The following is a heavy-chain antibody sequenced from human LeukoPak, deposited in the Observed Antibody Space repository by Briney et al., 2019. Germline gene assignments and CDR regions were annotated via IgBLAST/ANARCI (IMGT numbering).Heavy chain of an antibody. CDR3: ARNNYYDSSGPFDY. J-gene: IGHJ4*02. V-gene: IGHV1-24*01. Sequence: GASVKVSCKVSGYTLTELSMHWVRQAPGKGLEWMGGFDPEDGETIYAQKFQGRVTMTTDTSTSTAYMELRSLRSDDTAVYYCARNNYYDSSGPFDYWGQGTLVTVSS. D-gene: IGHD3-22*01. CDR2: FDPEDGET. CDR1: GYTLTELS.